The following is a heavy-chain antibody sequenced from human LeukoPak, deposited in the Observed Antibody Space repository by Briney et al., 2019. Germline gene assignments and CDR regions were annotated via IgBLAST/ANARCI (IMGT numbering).Heavy chain of an antibody. CDR3: ASRTPSIGSRDAFDI. V-gene: IGHV3-7*01. J-gene: IGHJ3*02. CDR1: GFNFSTYW. D-gene: IGHD1-26*01. Sequence: PGGSLRLSCAASGFNFSTYWMSWVRQAPGKGLEWVANIKQDGSEEYYVDSMKGRFTISRDNAKNSLFLQINSLRAEDTAVYYCASRTPSIGSRDAFDIWGQGTMVTVSS. CDR2: IKQDGSEE.